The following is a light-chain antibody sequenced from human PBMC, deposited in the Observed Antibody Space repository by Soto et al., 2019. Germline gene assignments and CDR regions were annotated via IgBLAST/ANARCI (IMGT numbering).Light chain of an antibody. J-gene: IGKJ3*01. CDR2: DAF. CDR3: QQYENLPLT. V-gene: IGKV1-33*01. Sequence: DIQMTQPPSSLSASVGDRVTITCQASHDISNCLNWYQQKPGKAPKLLIYDAFNSETGVPSRFSGSGSGTDFTFTISSLQPEDIATYYCQQYENLPLTFGPGTKVDIK. CDR1: HDISNC.